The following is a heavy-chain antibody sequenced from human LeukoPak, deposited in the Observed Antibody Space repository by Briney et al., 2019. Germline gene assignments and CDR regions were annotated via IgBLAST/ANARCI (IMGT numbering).Heavy chain of an antibody. CDR2: INPNSGDT. CDR1: GYTFTGHY. V-gene: IGHV1-2*02. D-gene: IGHD4-11*01. CDR3: ARHPTEGWFDP. Sequence: ASVKVSCKASGYTFTGHYMRWVRQAPGQGLEWMGWINPNSGDTNYAQKFQGRVTMTRDRSISTAYMELSRLRSDDTAVYFCARHPTEGWFDPWGQGTLVTVSS. J-gene: IGHJ5*02.